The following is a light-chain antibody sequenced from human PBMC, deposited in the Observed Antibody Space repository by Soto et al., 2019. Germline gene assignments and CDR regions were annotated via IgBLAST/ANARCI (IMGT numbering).Light chain of an antibody. CDR3: SSYTRSSTLVV. Sequence: QSVLTQPASVSGSPGQSITISCTGTSSDVGGYNYVSWYQQHPGKAPKLMIYDVSNRPSGVSNRFSDSKSGNTASLTISGLQAEDEADYYCSSYTRSSTLVVFGGGTKLTVL. V-gene: IGLV2-14*01. J-gene: IGLJ2*01. CDR2: DVS. CDR1: SSDVGGYNY.